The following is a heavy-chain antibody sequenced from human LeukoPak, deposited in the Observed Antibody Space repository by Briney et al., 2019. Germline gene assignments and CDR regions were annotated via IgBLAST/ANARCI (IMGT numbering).Heavy chain of an antibody. CDR2: INPNSGGT. Sequence: ASVKVSCKASGYTFTGYYMHWVRQAPGQGLEWMGWINPNSGGTNYAQKFQGRVTMTRDTSISTAYMELSRLRSDDTAVYYCARGVYYYDSSGYYWGNYWGQGTLDTVSS. J-gene: IGHJ4*02. V-gene: IGHV1-2*02. D-gene: IGHD3-22*01. CDR3: ARGVYYYDSSGYYWGNY. CDR1: GYTFTGYY.